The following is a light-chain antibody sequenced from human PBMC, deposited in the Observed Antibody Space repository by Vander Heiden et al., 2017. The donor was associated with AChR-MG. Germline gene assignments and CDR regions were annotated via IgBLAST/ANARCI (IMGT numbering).Light chain of an antibody. V-gene: IGLV3-21*02. CDR1: NIGSDS. CDR3: LVWDSTSDHPWV. CDR2: DDS. Sequence: SSVLTQPPSVSVAPGQTARLTCGRDNIGSDSVHWYQQKPGQAPVLVVNDDSDRPSGIPERFSGSNSGNTATLTITRVEAGDEADYYCLVWDSTSDHPWVFGGGTKLT. J-gene: IGLJ3*02.